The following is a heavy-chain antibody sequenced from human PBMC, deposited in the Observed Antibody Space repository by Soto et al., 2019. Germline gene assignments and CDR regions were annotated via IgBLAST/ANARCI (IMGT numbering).Heavy chain of an antibody. CDR1: GGSISSSSYY. D-gene: IGHD3-3*01. J-gene: IGHJ5*02. V-gene: IGHV4-39*01. CDR2: IYYSGST. Sequence: SETLSLTCTVSGGSISSSSYYWGWIRQPPGKGLEWIGSIYYSGSTYYNPSLKSRVTISVDTSKNQFSLKLSSVTAADTAVYYCSVEMVVLRFLEWLLEWFDPWGQGTLVTVSA. CDR3: SVEMVVLRFLEWLLEWFDP.